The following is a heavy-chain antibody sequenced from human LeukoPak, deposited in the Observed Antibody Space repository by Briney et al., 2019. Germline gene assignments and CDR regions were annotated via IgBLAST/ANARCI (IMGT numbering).Heavy chain of an antibody. D-gene: IGHD6-13*01. V-gene: IGHV3-48*03. CDR2: ISRTGNSI. CDR3: ARGPYSSNW. J-gene: IGHJ5*01. Sequence: GRSLRLSCAASGFTLTSYEMNWVRLAPGKGLEWISYISRTGNSIYYADSVKGRFTVSRDSAKNSLYLQMNSLRAEDTAVYYCARGPYSSNW. CDR1: GFTLTSYE.